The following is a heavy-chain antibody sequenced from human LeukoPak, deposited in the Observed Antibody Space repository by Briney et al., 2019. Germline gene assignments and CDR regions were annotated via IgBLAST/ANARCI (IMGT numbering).Heavy chain of an antibody. D-gene: IGHD4-23*01. V-gene: IGHV1-69*13. CDR1: GYTFTSYG. CDR2: IIPIFGTA. Sequence: SVKVSCKASGYTFTSYGISWVRQAPGQGLEWMGGIIPIFGTANYAQKFQGRVTITADESTSTAYMELSSLRSEDTAVYYCARAVVTPASAFDIWGQGTMVTVSS. J-gene: IGHJ3*02. CDR3: ARAVVTPASAFDI.